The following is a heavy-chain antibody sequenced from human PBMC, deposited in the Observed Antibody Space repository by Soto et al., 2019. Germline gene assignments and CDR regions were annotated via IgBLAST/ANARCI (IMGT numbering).Heavy chain of an antibody. CDR1: GFTFSSYA. J-gene: IGHJ6*03. CDR2: ISGSGDYT. V-gene: IGHV3-23*01. D-gene: IGHD2-15*01. CDR3: AADFVGYYYYYMDV. Sequence: GGSLRLSCAASGFTFSSYAMSWVRQAPGKGLEWVSAISGSGDYTYYADSVKGRFTISRDNSKNTLYLQMSSLRAEDTAVYYCAADFVGYYYYYMDVWGKGTTVTVSS.